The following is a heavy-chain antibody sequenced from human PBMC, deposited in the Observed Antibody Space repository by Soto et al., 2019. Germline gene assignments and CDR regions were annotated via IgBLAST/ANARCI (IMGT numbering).Heavy chain of an antibody. J-gene: IGHJ5*02. D-gene: IGHD3-10*01. V-gene: IGHV4-31*03. CDR2: IYYSGST. CDR1: GGSISSGGYY. CDR3: VTYYYGSGSFTNWFDP. Sequence: SETLSLTCTVSGGSISSGGYYWSWIRQHPGKGLEWIGYIYYSGSTYYNPSLKSRVTISVDTSKNQFSLKLSSVTAADTAVYYCVTYYYGSGSFTNWFDPWGQGTLVTVSS.